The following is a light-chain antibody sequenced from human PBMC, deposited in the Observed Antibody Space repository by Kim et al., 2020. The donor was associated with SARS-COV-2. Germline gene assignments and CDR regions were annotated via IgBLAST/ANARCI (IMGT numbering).Light chain of an antibody. V-gene: IGKV1-27*01. CDR1: HDINTY. J-gene: IGKJ1*01. CDR3: QQYDSAPQT. Sequence: DIQMTQSPSSLSASVGDRVTITCRASHDINTYLAWFQQRPGNAPKLLIHAASILQSGVPARFSGSGSGTDFTLTISVLQPEDASTYCCQQYDSAPQTFGQRTKVDIK. CDR2: AAS.